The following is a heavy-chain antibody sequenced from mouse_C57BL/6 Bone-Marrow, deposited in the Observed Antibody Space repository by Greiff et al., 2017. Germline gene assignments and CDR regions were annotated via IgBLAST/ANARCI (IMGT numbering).Heavy chain of an antibody. D-gene: IGHD2-1*01. CDR3: ARGVYYLSHCEGAY. V-gene: IGHV1-53*01. Sequence: VQLQQPGTELVKPGASVKLSCKASGYTFTSYWMHWVKQRPGQGLEWIGNINPTNGGTNYNEKFKSKATLTVDKSSSTAYMQLSSLTSEDSAVYDCARGVYYLSHCEGAYWGQGTLGTVSA. J-gene: IGHJ3*01. CDR1: GYTFTSYW. CDR2: INPTNGGT.